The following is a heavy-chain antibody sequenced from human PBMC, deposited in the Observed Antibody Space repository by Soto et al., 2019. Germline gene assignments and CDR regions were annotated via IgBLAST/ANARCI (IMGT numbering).Heavy chain of an antibody. Sequence: VQLVESGGGVVQPGRSLRLSCAASGFTLSSYSMNWVRQAPGKGLEWVSYISSSGNTMYYADSVKGRFTISRDNAKNSLYLQMNSLRDEDTAVYYCARGVGRNFDYWGQGTLVTVSS. J-gene: IGHJ4*02. V-gene: IGHV3-48*02. CDR2: ISSSGNTM. CDR1: GFTLSSYS. CDR3: ARGVGRNFDY. D-gene: IGHD1-26*01.